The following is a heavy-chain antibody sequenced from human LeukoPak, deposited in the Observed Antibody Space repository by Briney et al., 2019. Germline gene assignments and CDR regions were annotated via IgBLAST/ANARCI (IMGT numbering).Heavy chain of an antibody. J-gene: IGHJ4*02. Sequence: PSETLSLTCTVSGDSITTSSYYWGGIRQPPGKGLEWIGNIYYSGSTYYNPSLKSRVTISVDTSKNQFSLWLSSVTAADTAVYYCARLETYDSTLDYWGPGTLVTVSS. D-gene: IGHD3-22*01. CDR1: GDSITTSSYY. CDR2: IYYSGST. CDR3: ARLETYDSTLDY. V-gene: IGHV4-39*01.